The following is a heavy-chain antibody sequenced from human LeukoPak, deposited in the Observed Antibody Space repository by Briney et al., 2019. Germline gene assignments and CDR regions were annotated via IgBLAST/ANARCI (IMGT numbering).Heavy chain of an antibody. CDR3: AREHAAHSYYYYGMDV. V-gene: IGHV3-30-3*01. D-gene: IGHD6-13*01. J-gene: IGHJ6*02. CDR1: GFTFSSYA. Sequence: TGGSLRLSCAASGFTFSSYALHWVRQAPGKGLEWVAVISYDGSNKYYADSVKGRFTISRDNSKNTLYLQMNSLRAEDTAVYYCAREHAAHSYYYYGMDVWGQGTTVTVSS. CDR2: ISYDGSNK.